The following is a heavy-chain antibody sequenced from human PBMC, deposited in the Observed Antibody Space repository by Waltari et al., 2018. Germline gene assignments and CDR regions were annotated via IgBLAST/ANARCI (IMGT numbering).Heavy chain of an antibody. CDR3: ARDRGRGLYFDS. CDR1: GDSMSENYW. V-gene: IGHV4-4*02. Sequence: QLQLQQSGPGLVKPSESLSLTCGVSGDSMSENYWWSWVRQSPEKGLEWIGQIHRSGRTYYNPSLESRVSVSMDTSNNKFFLKLSSAIAADTAVYYCARDRGRGLYFDSWGQGTLVTVS. CDR2: IHRSGRT. J-gene: IGHJ4*02. D-gene: IGHD2-15*01.